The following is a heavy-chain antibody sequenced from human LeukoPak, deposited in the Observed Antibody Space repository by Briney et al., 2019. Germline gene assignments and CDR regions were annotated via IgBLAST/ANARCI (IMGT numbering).Heavy chain of an antibody. Sequence: GGSLRLSCAASGFTFKKYVMSWVRQAPGKGLEWVSAISGSGGSTYYADSVKGRFTISRDNSKNTLYLQMNSLRAEDTAVYYCARVGDRMSFDIWGQGTMVTVSS. J-gene: IGHJ3*02. CDR1: GFTFKKYV. CDR3: ARVGDRMSFDI. D-gene: IGHD2-21*02. V-gene: IGHV3-23*01. CDR2: ISGSGGST.